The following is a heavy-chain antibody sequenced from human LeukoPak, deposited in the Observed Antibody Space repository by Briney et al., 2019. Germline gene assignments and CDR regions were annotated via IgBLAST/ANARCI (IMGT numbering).Heavy chain of an antibody. D-gene: IGHD3-3*01. CDR1: GGSFSGYY. CDR3: ARGAAGSYDFWSGYYHRYYFDY. J-gene: IGHJ4*02. Sequence: SETLSLTCAVYGGSFSGYYWSWIRQPPGKGLEWIGEINHSGSTNYNPSLKSRVTISVDTSKNQFSLKLSSVTAADTAVYYCARGAAGSYDFWSGYYHRYYFDYWGQGTLVTVSS. V-gene: IGHV4-34*01. CDR2: INHSGST.